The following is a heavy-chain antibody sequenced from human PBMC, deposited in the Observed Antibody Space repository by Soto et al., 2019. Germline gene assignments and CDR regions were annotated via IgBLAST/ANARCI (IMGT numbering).Heavy chain of an antibody. J-gene: IGHJ4*02. V-gene: IGHV1-18*01. D-gene: IGHD3-3*01. Sequence: QVQLVQSGAEVKKPGASVKVSCKASGYTFTSYGISWVRQAPGQGLEWMGWISAYNGNTNYAQKLQGRVTMTTDTSTSTAYMELRSLRSDDTAVYYCARARNGGDYDFWSGYPLDYWGQGTLVTVSS. CDR2: ISAYNGNT. CDR3: ARARNGGDYDFWSGYPLDY. CDR1: GYTFTSYG.